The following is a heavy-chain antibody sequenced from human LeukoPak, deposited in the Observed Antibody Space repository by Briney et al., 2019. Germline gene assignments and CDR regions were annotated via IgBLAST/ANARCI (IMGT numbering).Heavy chain of an antibody. J-gene: IGHJ4*02. Sequence: GGSLRLSCAASGFTFSSYGMHWVRQAPGKGLEWVAVISYDGSNKYYADSVKGRSTISRDNSKNTLYLQMNSLRAEDTAVYYCAKQGITGTGGYFDYWGQGTLVTVSS. V-gene: IGHV3-30*18. D-gene: IGHD1-20*01. CDR1: GFTFSSYG. CDR2: ISYDGSNK. CDR3: AKQGITGTGGYFDY.